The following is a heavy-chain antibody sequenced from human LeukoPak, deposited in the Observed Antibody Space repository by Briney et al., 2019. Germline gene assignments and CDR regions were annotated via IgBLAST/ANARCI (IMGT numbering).Heavy chain of an antibody. Sequence: SQSLSLTCALSGDSVSSNSAAWNWIRQSPSRGLEWLVRTYYRAKRYNDYAVSVKSRITINPDTSKNQFSLHLNSVTPEDTAVYYCARSRYQPLLYPTGDNWGQGTLVTVSS. J-gene: IGHJ4*02. D-gene: IGHD2-2*02. CDR1: GDSVSSNSAA. CDR2: TYYRAKRYN. V-gene: IGHV6-1*01. CDR3: ARSRYQPLLYPTGDN.